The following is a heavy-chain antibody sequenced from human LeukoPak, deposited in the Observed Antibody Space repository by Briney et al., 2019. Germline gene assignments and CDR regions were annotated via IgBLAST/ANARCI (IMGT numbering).Heavy chain of an antibody. CDR1: GFTFGDYP. CDR3: ARDPYYYDSSGYNGFDY. V-gene: IGHV3-49*03. J-gene: IGHJ4*02. D-gene: IGHD3-22*01. CDR2: IRGKAYGGTP. Sequence: GGSLRLSCTASGFTFGDYPMAWFRQAPGKGLEWVGFIRGKAYGGTPEYAASVRGRFTISRDDSKSIAYLQMNSLKTEDTAVYYCARDPYYYDSSGYNGFDYWGQGTLVTVSS.